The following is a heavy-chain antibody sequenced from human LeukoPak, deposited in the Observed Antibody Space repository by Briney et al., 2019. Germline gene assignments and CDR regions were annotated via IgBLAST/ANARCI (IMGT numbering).Heavy chain of an antibody. J-gene: IGHJ4*02. D-gene: IGHD4-17*01. CDR2: IYYSGST. CDR3: ARHRSRMTTVTYYFDY. Sequence: PSETLSLTCTVSGGSISSSSYYWGWIRQPPGKGLEWIGGIYYSGSTYYNPSLKSRVTISVDTSKNQFSLKLSSVTAADTAVYYCARHRSRMTTVTYYFDYWGQGILVTVSS. V-gene: IGHV4-39*01. CDR1: GGSISSSSYY.